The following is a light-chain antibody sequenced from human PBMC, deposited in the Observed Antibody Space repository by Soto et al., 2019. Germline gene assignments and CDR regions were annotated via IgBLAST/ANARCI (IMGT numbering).Light chain of an antibody. J-gene: IGKJ5*01. CDR2: GAY. V-gene: IGKV1-17*03. CDR1: LPISNY. Sequence: DIKMTQSPSSVSASVGDRVTITCRASLPISNYLAWYQQTPGKAPKLXXYGAYTLQSGVPSRFSGSGSGTEFSLTISSLQPEDFANYYGQQLNDSPPITFGQGTRLEIK. CDR3: QQLNDSPPIT.